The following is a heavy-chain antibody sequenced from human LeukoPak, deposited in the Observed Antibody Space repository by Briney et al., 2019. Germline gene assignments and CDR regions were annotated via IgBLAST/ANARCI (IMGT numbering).Heavy chain of an antibody. D-gene: IGHD2-2*01. CDR1: GFTFSSYE. Sequence: PGGSLRLSCAASGFTFSSYEMNWVRQAPGKGLEWVSYISSSGSTIYYADSVKGRFTISRDNAKNSLYLQMNSLRAEDTAVYYCARGGSSTGCFDYWGQGTLVTVSS. J-gene: IGHJ4*02. CDR3: ARGGSSTGCFDY. CDR2: ISSSGSTI. V-gene: IGHV3-48*03.